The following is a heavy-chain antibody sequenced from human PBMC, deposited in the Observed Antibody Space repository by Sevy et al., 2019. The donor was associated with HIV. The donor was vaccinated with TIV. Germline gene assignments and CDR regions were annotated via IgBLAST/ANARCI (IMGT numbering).Heavy chain of an antibody. J-gene: IGHJ4*02. V-gene: IGHV4-39*01. D-gene: IGHD1-26*01. CDR3: ARIWMGATMGIGDY. Sequence: SETLSLTCTVSGGSISSSSYYWGWIRQPPGKGLEWIGSIYYSGSTYYNPSLKSRATISVDTSKNQFSLKLSSVTAADTAVYYCARIWMGATMGIGDYWGQGTLVTVSS. CDR2: IYYSGST. CDR1: GGSISSSSYY.